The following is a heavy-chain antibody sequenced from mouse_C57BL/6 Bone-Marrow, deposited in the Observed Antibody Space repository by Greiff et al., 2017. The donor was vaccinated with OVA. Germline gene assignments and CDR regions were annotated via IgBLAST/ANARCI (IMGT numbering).Heavy chain of an antibody. CDR2: INPSNGGT. CDR1: GYTFTSYW. J-gene: IGHJ4*01. V-gene: IGHV1-53*01. D-gene: IGHD2-3*01. CDR3: ARLEDGYSYYYAMDY. Sequence: QVHVKQSGTELVKPGASVKLSCKASGYTFTSYWMHWVKQRPGQGLEWIGNINPSNGGTNYNEKFKSKATLTVDKSSSTAYMQLSSLTSEDSAVYYCARLEDGYSYYYAMDYWGQGTSVTVSS.